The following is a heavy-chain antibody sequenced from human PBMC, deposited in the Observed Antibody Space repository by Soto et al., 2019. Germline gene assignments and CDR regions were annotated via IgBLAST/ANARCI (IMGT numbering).Heavy chain of an antibody. CDR3: ARDIGYYDSSGSYYFDY. CDR2: IIPIFGTA. V-gene: IGHV1-69*13. J-gene: IGHJ4*02. Sequence: SVKVSCKASGGTFSSYAISWVRQAPGQGLEWMGGIIPIFGTANYAQKFQGRVTITADESTSTAYMELSSLRSEDTAVYYCARDIGYYDSSGSYYFDYWGQGTLVTVSS. D-gene: IGHD3-22*01. CDR1: GGTFSSYA.